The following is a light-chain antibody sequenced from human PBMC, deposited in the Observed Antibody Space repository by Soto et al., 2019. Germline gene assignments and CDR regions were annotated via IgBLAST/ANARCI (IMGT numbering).Light chain of an antibody. Sequence: IVMTHSPATLSVSPGDRATLSFRASQSVSSNLAWYQQKPVQAPRLLIYGASTRATGIPARFSGTGSATDFTLTISRLEPEDFAVYYCHQYYRTPRTFGQGTKVDIK. CDR1: QSVSSN. CDR2: GAS. J-gene: IGKJ1*01. V-gene: IGKV3-15*01. CDR3: HQYYRTPRT.